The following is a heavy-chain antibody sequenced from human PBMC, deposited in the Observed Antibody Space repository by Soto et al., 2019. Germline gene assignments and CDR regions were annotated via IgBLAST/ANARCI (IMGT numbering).Heavy chain of an antibody. D-gene: IGHD5-18*01. Sequence: SETLSLTCAVSGGSISSGGYSWSWIRQPPGKGLEWIGYIYHSASTNYNPSLKSRVTISVDTSKNQFSLKLSSVTAADTAVYYCARQGYNYYFDYWGQGTLVTVSS. V-gene: IGHV4-61*08. CDR1: GGSISSGGYS. CDR3: ARQGYNYYFDY. J-gene: IGHJ4*02. CDR2: IYHSAST.